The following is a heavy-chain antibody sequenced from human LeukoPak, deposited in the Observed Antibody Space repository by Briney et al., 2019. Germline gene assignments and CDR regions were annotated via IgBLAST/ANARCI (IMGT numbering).Heavy chain of an antibody. CDR3: ARSYIQFSRPYFSDY. CDR2: ISHNGRT. CDR1: GGSISTYY. D-gene: IGHD2-2*01. J-gene: IGHJ4*02. Sequence: KASETLSLTCFVSGGSISTYYWSWIRQPPGKGLEWIGDISHNGRTNYNPSLKSRLTMSIDTSKNQFSLKLTSLTAADTAIYYCARSYIQFSRPYFSDYGGQGTLVTVSS. V-gene: IGHV4-59*01.